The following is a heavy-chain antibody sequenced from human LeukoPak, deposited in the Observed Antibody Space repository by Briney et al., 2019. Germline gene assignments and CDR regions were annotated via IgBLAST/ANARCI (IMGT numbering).Heavy chain of an antibody. CDR2: IYHSGST. CDR3: AGRPISTGIDY. D-gene: IGHD1-1*01. CDR1: GGSFSGYY. J-gene: IGHJ4*02. Sequence: SETLSLTCAVYGGSFSGYYWSWIRQPPGKGLEWIGNIYHSGSTYYNPSLKSRVTISVDTSKNQFSLKLTSVTAADTAVYYCAGRPISTGIDYWGQGTLVTVSS. V-gene: IGHV4-34*01.